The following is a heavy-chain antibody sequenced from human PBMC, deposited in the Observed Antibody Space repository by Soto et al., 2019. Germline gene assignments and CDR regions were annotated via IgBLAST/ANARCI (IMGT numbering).Heavy chain of an antibody. D-gene: IGHD3-9*01. CDR2: IYSGGST. Sequence: GGSLRLSCAASGFTVSSNYMSWVRQAPGKGLEWVSVIYSGGSTYYADSVKGRFTISRDNSKNTLYLQMNSLRAEDTAVYYCARVKAPQYYDILTGYSHPVYFDYWGQGTLVTVSS. V-gene: IGHV3-66*01. CDR1: GFTVSSNY. CDR3: ARVKAPQYYDILTGYSHPVYFDY. J-gene: IGHJ4*02.